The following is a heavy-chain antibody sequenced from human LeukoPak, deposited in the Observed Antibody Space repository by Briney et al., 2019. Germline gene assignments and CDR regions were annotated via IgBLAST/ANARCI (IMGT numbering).Heavy chain of an antibody. CDR3: ARDGSRDGYNLAY. D-gene: IGHD5-24*01. CDR1: GGSISSYY. Sequence: SETLSLTCTVSGGSISSYYWSWIRQPPGKGLEWIGYIYYSGSTNYNPSLKSRVTISLDTSKNQFSLKLSSVTAADTAVYYCARDGSRDGYNLAYWGQGTLVTVSS. V-gene: IGHV4-59*01. J-gene: IGHJ4*02. CDR2: IYYSGST.